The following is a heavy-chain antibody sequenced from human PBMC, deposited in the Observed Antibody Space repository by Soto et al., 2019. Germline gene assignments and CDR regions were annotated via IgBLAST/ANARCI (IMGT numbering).Heavy chain of an antibody. CDR1: GYTFTSYD. CDR3: ARTERDIVLVPAATDYYMDG. Sequence: ASVKVSCKASGYTFTSYDINWVRQATGQGLEWMGWMNPNSGNTGYAQKFQGRVTMTRNTSISTAYMELSSLRSEDTAVYYCARTERDIVLVPAATDYYMDGWGKGTTVPVSS. CDR2: MNPNSGNT. V-gene: IGHV1-8*01. J-gene: IGHJ6*03. D-gene: IGHD2-2*01.